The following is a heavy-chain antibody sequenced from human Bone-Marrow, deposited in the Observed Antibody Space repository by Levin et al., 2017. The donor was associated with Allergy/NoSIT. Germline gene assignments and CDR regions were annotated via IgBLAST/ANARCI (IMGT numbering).Heavy chain of an antibody. CDR2: ISGSGGRT. CDR1: GFTFSNYA. D-gene: IGHD6-13*01. V-gene: IGHV3-23*01. J-gene: IGHJ5*02. CDR3: AKDPLAAADWFDP. Sequence: PGGSLRLSCAASGFTFSNYAMSWVRQAPGKGLEWVSAISGSGGRTYYTDSVKGRFTISRDNSKNTLYLQMNSLRAEDTAVYYCAKDPLAAADWFDPWGQGTLVTVSS.